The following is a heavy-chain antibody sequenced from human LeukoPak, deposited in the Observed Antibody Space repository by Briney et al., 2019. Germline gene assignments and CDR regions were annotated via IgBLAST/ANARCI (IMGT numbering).Heavy chain of an antibody. J-gene: IGHJ4*02. Sequence: PGGSLRLSCAASGFTFSSYWMHWVRQAPGKGLVWVSRINSDGSNTYYADSVKGRFTISRDNSRDTLYLQMNSLRAEDTAVYYCAKGRTSCGGDCYSSYRLFDYWGRGTLVTVSS. CDR1: GFTFSSYW. D-gene: IGHD2-21*02. CDR3: AKGRTSCGGDCYSSYRLFDY. V-gene: IGHV3-74*01. CDR2: INSDGSNT.